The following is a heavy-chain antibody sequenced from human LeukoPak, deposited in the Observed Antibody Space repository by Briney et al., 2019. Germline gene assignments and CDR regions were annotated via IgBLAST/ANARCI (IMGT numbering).Heavy chain of an antibody. CDR2: ISAYNGNT. CDR3: ARSLGYCSSTSCPFDY. V-gene: IGHV1-18*01. CDR1: GYTFTSYG. J-gene: IGHJ4*02. Sequence: ASVKVSCKASGYTFTSYGISWVRQAPGQGLEWMGWISAYNGNTNYAQKLQGRVTMTTDTSTSTAYMELRSLRSDDTAVYYCARSLGYCSSTSCPFDYWGQGTLVTASS. D-gene: IGHD2-2*01.